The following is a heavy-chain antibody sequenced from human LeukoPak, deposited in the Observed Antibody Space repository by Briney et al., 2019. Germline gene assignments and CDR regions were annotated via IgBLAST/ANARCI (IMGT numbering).Heavy chain of an antibody. CDR2: IIPIFGIP. J-gene: IGHJ6*03. V-gene: IGHV1-69*13. CDR3: GLSGNYYYYYMDV. CDR1: GGTFRTFA. D-gene: IGHD6-25*01. Sequence: ASVKVSCKASGGTFRTFATSWVRQAPGQGLEWMGGIIPIFGIPDSAQKFQGRLTITADESTTTAYMELSSLRSDDTAIYYCGLSGNYYYYYMDVWGKGTTVTISS.